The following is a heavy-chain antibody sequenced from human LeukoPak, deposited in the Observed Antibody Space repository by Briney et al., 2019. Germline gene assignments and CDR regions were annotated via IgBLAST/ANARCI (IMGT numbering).Heavy chain of an antibody. V-gene: IGHV3-23*01. Sequence: PGGSLRLSCEASGFTFSNYGIHWVRQAPGKGLEWVSAISGSGGSTYYADSVKGRFTISRDNSKNTLYLQMNSLRAEDTAVYYCADVSGLPGNFDYWGQGTLVTVSS. CDR3: ADVSGLPGNFDY. J-gene: IGHJ4*02. CDR2: ISGSGGST. D-gene: IGHD4-11*01. CDR1: GFTFSNYG.